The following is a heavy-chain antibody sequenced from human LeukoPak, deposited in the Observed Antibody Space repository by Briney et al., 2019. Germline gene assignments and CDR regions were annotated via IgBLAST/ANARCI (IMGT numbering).Heavy chain of an antibody. CDR3: AVIHDSSGYYDY. J-gene: IGHJ4*02. D-gene: IGHD3-22*01. CDR2: ISWNSGSI. Sequence: GGSLRLSCAASGFTFDDYAMHWVRQAPGKGLEWVSGISWNSGSIGYADSVKGRFTITRDNAKNSLYLQMNSPRAEDTALYYCAVIHDSSGYYDYWGQGTLVTVSS. CDR1: GFTFDDYA. V-gene: IGHV3-9*01.